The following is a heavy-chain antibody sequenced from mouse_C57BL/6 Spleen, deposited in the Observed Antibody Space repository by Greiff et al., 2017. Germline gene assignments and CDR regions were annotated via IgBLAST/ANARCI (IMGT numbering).Heavy chain of an antibody. CDR2: INPNNGGT. CDR1: GYTFTDYY. D-gene: IGHD1-1*01. V-gene: IGHV1-26*01. CDR3: ARSPFYYGTVYYFDY. Sequence: EVQLQQSGPELVKPGASVKISCKASGYTFTDYYMNWVKQSHGQSLEWIGDINPNNGGTSYNQKFKGKATLTVDKSSSTAYMKLRSLTSEDSAVYYCARSPFYYGTVYYFDYWGQGTTLTVSS. J-gene: IGHJ2*01.